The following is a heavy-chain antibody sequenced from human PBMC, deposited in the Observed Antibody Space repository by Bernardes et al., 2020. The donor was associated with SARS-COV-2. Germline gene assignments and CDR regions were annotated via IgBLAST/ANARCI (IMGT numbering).Heavy chain of an antibody. CDR1: GYTFTGYY. CDR3: AIRSYFYESSGYYESGFDY. V-gene: IGHV1-2*02. Sequence: ASMKVSCKASGYTFTGYYIHWIRQAPGQGPEWMGWINPKNGATNYRQKFQGRVTMTRDTSISAGYMELSGLRSDDTAVYFCAIRSYFYESSGYYESGFDYWGQGTLVTVTS. CDR2: INPKNGAT. D-gene: IGHD3-22*01. J-gene: IGHJ4*02.